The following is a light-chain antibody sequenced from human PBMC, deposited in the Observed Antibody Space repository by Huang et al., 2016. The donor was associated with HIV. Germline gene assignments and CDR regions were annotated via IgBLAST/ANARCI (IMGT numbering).Light chain of an antibody. V-gene: IGKV1-33*01. CDR2: GAS. J-gene: IGKJ4*01. CDR3: QQYDNLPLT. Sequence: DIQMTQSPSSLSASVGDRVTITCKASQDITNYLSWYQQKRGQAPKLLIYGASNLETGVPSRFSGRGSGTDFTLTISSLQPEDFATYYCQQYDNLPLTFGGGTKVEIK. CDR1: QDITNY.